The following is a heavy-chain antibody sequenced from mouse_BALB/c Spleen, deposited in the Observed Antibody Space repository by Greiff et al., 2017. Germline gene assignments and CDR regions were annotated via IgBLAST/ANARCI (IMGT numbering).Heavy chain of an antibody. D-gene: IGHD4-1*01. V-gene: IGHV5-9-3*01. J-gene: IGHJ4*01. Sequence: EVHLVESGGGLVKPGGSLKLSCAASGFTFSSYAMSWVRQTPEKRLEWVATISSGGSYTYYPDSVKGRFTISRDNAKNTLYLQMSSLRSEDTAMYYCASPKLGRETFYYAMDYWGQGTSVTVSS. CDR2: ISSGGSYT. CDR1: GFTFSSYA. CDR3: ASPKLGRETFYYAMDY.